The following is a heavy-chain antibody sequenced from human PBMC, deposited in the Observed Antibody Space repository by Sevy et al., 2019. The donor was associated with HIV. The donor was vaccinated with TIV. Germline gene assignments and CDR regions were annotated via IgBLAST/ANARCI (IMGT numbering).Heavy chain of an antibody. Sequence: GGSLRLSCAASGFTFSSYAIHWVRQAPGKGLEWVAVISYDGNNNYYADSVQGRFTVSRDNSKNTLYVQMNSLRAEDTAVYYCAKDHNLWSEGGFLHHWGQGTLVTVSS. V-gene: IGHV3-30*18. CDR2: ISYDGNNN. J-gene: IGHJ1*01. D-gene: IGHD3-10*01. CDR1: GFTFSSYA. CDR3: AKDHNLWSEGGFLHH.